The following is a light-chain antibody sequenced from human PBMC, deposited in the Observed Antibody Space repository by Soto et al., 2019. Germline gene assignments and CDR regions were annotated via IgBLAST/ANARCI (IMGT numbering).Light chain of an antibody. CDR3: LLSYSNSRRV. V-gene: IGLV7-46*01. J-gene: IGLJ3*02. Sequence: QAVVTQEPSLTVSPGGTVTLTCGSSTGAVTSSHYPYWFQQKPGQAPRTLIFETSNKHSWTPARFSGSLLGGKAALTLSGAQPEDEAEYYCLLSYSNSRRVFGGGTKLTVL. CDR2: ETS. CDR1: TGAVTSSHY.